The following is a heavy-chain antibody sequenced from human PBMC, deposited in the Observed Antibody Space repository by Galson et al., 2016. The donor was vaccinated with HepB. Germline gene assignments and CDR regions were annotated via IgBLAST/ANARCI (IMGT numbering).Heavy chain of an antibody. V-gene: IGHV3-30-3*01. J-gene: IGHJ4*02. CDR3: VKAVGGSSVSLPDY. CDR2: ISYDGNNK. D-gene: IGHD1-26*01. CDR1: GFTFSSYA. Sequence: SLRLSCAASGFTFSSYAMHWVRQAPGKGLEWVAVISYDGNNKYFAGSVKGRFTISRENSYNTLYLQTKSLRPDDSAVYYCVKAVGGSSVSLPDYWGQGALVTVSS.